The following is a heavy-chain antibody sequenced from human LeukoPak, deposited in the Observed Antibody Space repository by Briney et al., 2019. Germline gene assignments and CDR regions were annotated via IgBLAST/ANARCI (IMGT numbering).Heavy chain of an antibody. CDR1: GFTFSSYA. V-gene: IGHV3-30*04. Sequence: GRSLRLSCAASGFTFSSYAMHWVRQAPGKGLGWVAVISYDGSNKYYADSVKGRFTISRDNSKNTLYLQMNSLRAEDTAVYYCARRTQLRVKPGMDVWGQGTTVTVSS. CDR2: ISYDGSNK. J-gene: IGHJ6*02. D-gene: IGHD2-2*01. CDR3: ARRTQLRVKPGMDV.